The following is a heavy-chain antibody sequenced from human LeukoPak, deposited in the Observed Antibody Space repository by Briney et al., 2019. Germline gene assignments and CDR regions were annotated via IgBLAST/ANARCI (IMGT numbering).Heavy chain of an antibody. V-gene: IGHV4-39*01. CDR1: GGSISSSSYY. D-gene: IGHD3-22*01. Sequence: PSETLSLTCTVSGGSISSSSYYWGWIRQPPGKGLEWIGSIHYSGSTYYNPSLKSRVTISVDTSKNQFSLKLSSVTAADTAVYYWGGRSDSGGLYWGQGTLVTVSS. J-gene: IGHJ4*02. CDR2: IHYSGST. CDR3: GGRSDSGGLY.